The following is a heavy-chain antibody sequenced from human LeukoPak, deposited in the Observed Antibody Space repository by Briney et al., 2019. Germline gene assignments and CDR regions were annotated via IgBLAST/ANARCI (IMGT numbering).Heavy chain of an antibody. V-gene: IGHV4-34*01. CDR2: INHSGST. CDR1: GGFFSGYY. CDR3: ATSSSFDRLFDY. Sequence: SETLSLTCAVYGGFFSGYYWSWIRQPPGKGLEWIGEINHSGSTNYNPSLKSRVTISVDTSKNQFSLKLSSVTAADTAVYYCATSSSFDRLFDYWGQGTLVTVSS. J-gene: IGHJ4*02. D-gene: IGHD6-6*01.